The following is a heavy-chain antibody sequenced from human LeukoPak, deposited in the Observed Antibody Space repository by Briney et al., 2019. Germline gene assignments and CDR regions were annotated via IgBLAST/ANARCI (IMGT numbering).Heavy chain of an antibody. CDR3: VSGSGWYMDY. CDR2: IKQDGSEK. Sequence: GGSLRLSCAASGFIFSSYWMSWVRQAPGKGLEWVANIKQDGSEKYYVDSVKGRFTISRDNAKNSLYLQMNSLRAEDTAVYYCVSGSGWYMDYWGQGTLVTVSS. J-gene: IGHJ4*02. D-gene: IGHD6-19*01. V-gene: IGHV3-7*03. CDR1: GFIFSSYW.